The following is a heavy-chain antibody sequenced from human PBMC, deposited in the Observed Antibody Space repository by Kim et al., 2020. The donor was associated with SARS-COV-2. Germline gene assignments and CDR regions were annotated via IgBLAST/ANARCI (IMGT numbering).Heavy chain of an antibody. CDR3: ATSPRNPGYYGSSPYYYFNF. D-gene: IGHD3-22*01. CDR1: DGSINSDY. CDR2: IDYSGST. V-gene: IGHV4-59*13. Sequence: SETLSLTCTVSDGSINSDYWSWIRQSPDKGLEWIGYIDYSGSTKYNPSLKSRVTISKDTSQNQFSLRLSSVTPTDTAVYYCATSPRNPGYYGSSPYYYFNFWRQGTLVTVSS. J-gene: IGHJ4*02.